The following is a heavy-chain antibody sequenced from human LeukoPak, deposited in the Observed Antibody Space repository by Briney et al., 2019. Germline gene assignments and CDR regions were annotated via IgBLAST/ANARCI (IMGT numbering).Heavy chain of an antibody. Sequence: PGGSLRLSCAASGFTFSSYSMNWVRQAPGKGLEWVSSISSSSSYIYYADSVKGRFTISRDNAKNSLYLQMNSLRAEETAVYYCARVGNYYDSSGYHFFDYWGQGTLVTVSS. V-gene: IGHV3-21*01. CDR3: ARVGNYYDSSGYHFFDY. J-gene: IGHJ4*02. CDR1: GFTFSSYS. CDR2: ISSSSSYI. D-gene: IGHD3-22*01.